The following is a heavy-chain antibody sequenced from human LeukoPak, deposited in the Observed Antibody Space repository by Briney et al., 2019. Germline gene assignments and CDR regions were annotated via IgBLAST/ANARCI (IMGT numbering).Heavy chain of an antibody. D-gene: IGHD3-22*01. J-gene: IGHJ4*02. CDR3: VRLHYDSSGYYYFDY. V-gene: IGHV4-59*08. Sequence: PSETLSLTCTVSGGSISSDHWSWIRQPPGKGLEWIGYIYYSGITNYNPSLKSRVTISVDTSKNQFSLKLSSVTAADTAVYYCVRLHYDSSGYYYFDYWGQGTLVTVSS. CDR2: IYYSGIT. CDR1: GGSISSDH.